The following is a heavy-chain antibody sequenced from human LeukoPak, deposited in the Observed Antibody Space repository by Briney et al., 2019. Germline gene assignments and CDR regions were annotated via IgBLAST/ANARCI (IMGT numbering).Heavy chain of an antibody. CDR3: ARDQNYYGSGSYYRDFDY. CDR1: GFTFSSYA. CDR2: ISGSGGST. Sequence: PGGSLRLPCAASGFTFSSYAMSWVRQAPGKGLEWVSAISGSGGSTYYADSVKGRFTISRDNSKNTLYLQMNSLRAEDTALYYCARDQNYYGSGSYYRDFDYWGQGTLVTVSS. D-gene: IGHD3-10*01. V-gene: IGHV3-23*01. J-gene: IGHJ4*02.